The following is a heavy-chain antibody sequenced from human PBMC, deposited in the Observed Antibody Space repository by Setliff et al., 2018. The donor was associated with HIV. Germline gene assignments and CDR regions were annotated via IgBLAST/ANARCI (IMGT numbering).Heavy chain of an antibody. CDR2: IYHSATT. CDR1: GSFINSDY. Sequence: SETLSLTCTVSGSFINSDYWGWSRQPPGKGLEWIGSIYHSATTYYNPSLWGRVTISIDTSKNQFSLKLSSVTAADTAVYYCARDLRGTQSSDYWGQGTLVTVSS. D-gene: IGHD1-1*01. CDR3: ARDLRGTQSSDY. V-gene: IGHV4-38-2*02. J-gene: IGHJ4*02.